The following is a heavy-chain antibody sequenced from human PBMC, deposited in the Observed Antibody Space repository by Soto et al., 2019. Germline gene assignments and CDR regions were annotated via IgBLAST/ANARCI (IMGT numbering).Heavy chain of an antibody. CDR3: AKVSRLVPHPGFDY. J-gene: IGHJ4*02. CDR2: ISGSGGST. CDR1: GFTFSSYA. D-gene: IGHD3-16*01. Sequence: GGSLRLSCAASGFTFSSYAMSWVRQAPGKGLEWVSAISGSGGSTYYADSVKGRFAISRDNSKNTLYLQMNSLSAEDTAVYYCAKVSRLVPHPGFDYWGQGTLVTVSS. V-gene: IGHV3-23*01.